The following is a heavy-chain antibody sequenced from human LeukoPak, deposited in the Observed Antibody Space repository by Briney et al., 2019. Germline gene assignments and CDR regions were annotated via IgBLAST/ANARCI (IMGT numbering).Heavy chain of an antibody. Sequence: GGSLRLSCAASGFTFSTFAMLWVRQPPGKGLEWVSSIFPSGGEIHYADSVRGRFTISRDNSKSILSLQMNSLRAEDTAVYYCARGGVYSSGWYVDYWDQGTLVTVSS. D-gene: IGHD6-19*01. CDR3: ARGGVYSSGWYVDY. CDR1: GFTFSTFA. J-gene: IGHJ4*02. CDR2: IFPSGGEI. V-gene: IGHV3-23*01.